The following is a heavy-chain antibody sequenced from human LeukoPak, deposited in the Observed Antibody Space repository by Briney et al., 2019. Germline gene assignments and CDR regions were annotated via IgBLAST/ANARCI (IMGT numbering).Heavy chain of an antibody. D-gene: IGHD2-2*02. CDR2: ITNWNGGST. Sequence: GGSLRLSCEASGFTFDDYGMSWVRQAAGKGLEWVSAITNWNGGSTGYAGSVTGRFTISRDNAKNCLYLQMKSLRADDTALYYCARCSRSSTDCYSAFDIWGQGTVVTVSS. CDR1: GFTFDDYG. V-gene: IGHV3-20*04. J-gene: IGHJ3*02. CDR3: ARCSRSSTDCYSAFDI.